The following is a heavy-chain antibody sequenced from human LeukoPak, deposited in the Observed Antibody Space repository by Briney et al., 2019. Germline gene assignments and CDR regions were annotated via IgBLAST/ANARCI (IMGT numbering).Heavy chain of an antibody. V-gene: IGHV3-30-3*01. CDR2: ISYDGSNK. J-gene: IGHJ4*02. CDR1: GFTFSSYW. Sequence: GGSLRLSCAASGFTFSSYWMHWIRQAPGKGLEWVAVISYDGSNKYYADSVKGRLTISRDNAKNTLYLQMNSLRAEDTAVYYCARGGYHAYYLDYWGQGSLVTVSS. CDR3: ARGGYHAYYLDY. D-gene: IGHD5-18*01.